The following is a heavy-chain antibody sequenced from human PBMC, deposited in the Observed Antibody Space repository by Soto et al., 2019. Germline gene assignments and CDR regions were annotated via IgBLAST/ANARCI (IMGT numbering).Heavy chain of an antibody. D-gene: IGHD2-15*01. CDR1: GFTFSSYG. CDR3: ARDPSGYCSGGSCLYYYYYYGMDV. CDR2: IWYDGSNK. V-gene: IGHV3-33*01. J-gene: IGHJ6*04. Sequence: RRLSCAASGFTFSSYGMHWVRQAPGKGLEWVAVIWYDGSNKYYADSVKGRFTISRDNSKNTLYLQMNSLRAEDTAVYYCARDPSGYCSGGSCLYYYYYYGMDVSGKGTRVTVSS.